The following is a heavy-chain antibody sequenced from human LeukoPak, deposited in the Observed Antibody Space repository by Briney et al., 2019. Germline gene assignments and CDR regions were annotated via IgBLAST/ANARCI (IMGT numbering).Heavy chain of an antibody. D-gene: IGHD6-19*01. J-gene: IGHJ4*02. Sequence: GGSLRLSCAASGFTFDDYAMHWVRQAPGKGLEWVSGISWNSGSIDYADSVKGRFTISRDNAKNSLYLQMNSLRAEDTALYYCAKDLVAGTEGYFDYWGQGTLVTVSS. CDR2: ISWNSGSI. CDR1: GFTFDDYA. CDR3: AKDLVAGTEGYFDY. V-gene: IGHV3-9*01.